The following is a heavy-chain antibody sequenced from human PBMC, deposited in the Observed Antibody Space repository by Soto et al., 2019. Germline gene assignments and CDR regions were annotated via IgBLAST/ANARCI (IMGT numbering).Heavy chain of an antibody. CDR1: GFTFSSYA. CDR2: ISGSGGST. D-gene: IGHD2-2*01. Sequence: GGSLRLSCAASGFTFSSYAMSWVRQAPGKGLEWVSAISGSGGSTYYADSVKGRFTISRDNSKNTLYLQMNSLRAEDTAVYYCAKHLKDIVVVPAALDPWGQGTLVTVSS. CDR3: AKHLKDIVVVPAALDP. V-gene: IGHV3-23*01. J-gene: IGHJ5*02.